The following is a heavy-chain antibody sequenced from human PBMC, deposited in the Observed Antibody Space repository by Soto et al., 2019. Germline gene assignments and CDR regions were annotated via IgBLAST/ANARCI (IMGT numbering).Heavy chain of an antibody. V-gene: IGHV3-53*01. CDR3: ARAVGHYHAYAY. Sequence: GGSLRLSCAASGFTVSSNYMSWVRQAPGKGLEWVSVIYSGGSTYYADSVKGRFTISRDNSKNALYLQMNSLRAEDTAVYYCARAVGHYHAYAYWGQGTLVTVSS. CDR2: IYSGGST. CDR1: GFTVSSNY. D-gene: IGHD3-16*01. J-gene: IGHJ4*02.